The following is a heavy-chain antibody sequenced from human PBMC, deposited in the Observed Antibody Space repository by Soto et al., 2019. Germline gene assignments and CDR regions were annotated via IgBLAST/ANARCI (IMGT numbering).Heavy chain of an antibody. D-gene: IGHD2-2*01. J-gene: IGHJ6*03. CDR2: IYPGDSDT. Sequence: PGESLKISCKGSGYSFTNYWIAWVRQMPGKGLEWMGIIYPGDSDTRYSPSFQGQVTISADKSSTTAYLQWSSLKASDTAMYFCARHGSGCSSTSCNSSYYYYLDVWGKGTTVTSP. CDR1: GYSFTNYW. CDR3: ARHGSGCSSTSCNSSYYYYLDV. V-gene: IGHV5-51*01.